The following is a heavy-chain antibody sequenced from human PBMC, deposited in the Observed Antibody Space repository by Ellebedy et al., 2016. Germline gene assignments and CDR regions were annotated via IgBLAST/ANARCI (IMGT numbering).Heavy chain of an antibody. CDR2: ISSYNGDT. D-gene: IGHD4-17*01. V-gene: IGHV1-18*01. J-gene: IGHJ4*02. CDR3: AKSAVTTYFDY. CDR1: GYTFNSHS. Sequence: ASVKVSCXTSGYTFNSHSISWVRQAPGQGLEWVGWISSYNGDTKYAQKLRGRVTMTTDTSTSTAYMELRSLRSDDTAVYYCAKSAVTTYFDYWGQGTLVTVSS.